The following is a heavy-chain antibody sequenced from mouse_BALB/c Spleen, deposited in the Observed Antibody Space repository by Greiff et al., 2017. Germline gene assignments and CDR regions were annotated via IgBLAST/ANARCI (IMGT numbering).Heavy chain of an antibody. J-gene: IGHJ2*01. CDR1: GFNIKDTY. CDR3: ARWDYGSILSVY. V-gene: IGHV14-3*02. Sequence: EVQLQQSGAELVKPGASVKLSCTASGFNIKDTYMHWVKQRPEQGLEWIGRIDPANGNTKYDPKFQGKATITADTSSNTAYLQLSSLTSEDTAVYYCARWDYGSILSVYWGQGTTLTVSS. D-gene: IGHD1-1*01. CDR2: IDPANGNT.